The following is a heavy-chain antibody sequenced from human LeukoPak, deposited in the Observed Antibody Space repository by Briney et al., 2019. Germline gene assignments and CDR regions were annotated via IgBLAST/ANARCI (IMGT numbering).Heavy chain of an antibody. J-gene: IGHJ6*03. Sequence: SETLSLTCTVSGGSISSGNYYWTWIRQPAGKGLEWIGHIYSGGSTNFHPSLKNRVTISVDTSKTQLFLKLTSVTAADTAVYYCGRGKYCGDTRCHGYYYMDVWGKGTTVTVSS. D-gene: IGHD2-2*01. CDR2: IYSGGST. V-gene: IGHV4-61*09. CDR3: GRGKYCGDTRCHGYYYMDV. CDR1: GGSISSGNYY.